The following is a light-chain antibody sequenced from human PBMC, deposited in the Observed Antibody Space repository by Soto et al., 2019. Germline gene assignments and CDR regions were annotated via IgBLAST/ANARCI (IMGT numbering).Light chain of an antibody. CDR2: DAY. V-gene: IGKV3-11*01. Sequence: EGVLTQSPDTLSFSPGETATLSCMASQSVDRYVAWYQQKVGQAPRLLIYDAYTRATGVGARFAGSGSATDFSLTITSLQNEDFAVYYCQQRAKWTSTFGPGTKVDIK. J-gene: IGKJ2*02. CDR1: QSVDRY. CDR3: QQRAKWTST.